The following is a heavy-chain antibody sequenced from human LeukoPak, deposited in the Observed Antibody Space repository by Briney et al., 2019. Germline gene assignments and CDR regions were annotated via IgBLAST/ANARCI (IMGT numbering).Heavy chain of an antibody. J-gene: IGHJ4*02. CDR3: TRGRNADVDTAMVNFDY. CDR2: IRSKANSYAT. D-gene: IGHD5-18*01. CDR1: GFTFSGSA. V-gene: IGHV3-73*01. Sequence: PGGSLRLSCAASGFTFSGSAMHWVRQASGKGLEWVGRIRSKANSYATAYAASVKGRFTISRDDSKNTAYLPMNSLKTEDTAVYYCTRGRNADVDTAMVNFDYWGQGTLVTVSS.